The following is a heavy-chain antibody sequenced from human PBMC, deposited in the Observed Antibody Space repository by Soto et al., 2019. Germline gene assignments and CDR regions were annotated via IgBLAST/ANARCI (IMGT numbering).Heavy chain of an antibody. CDR1: GGSISSYY. CDR3: ARDGRETLQQWLEGWFDP. V-gene: IGHV4-4*07. D-gene: IGHD6-19*01. J-gene: IGHJ5*02. CDR2: IYTSGST. Sequence: SEILSLTCTVSGGSISSYYWSWIRQPAGKGLEWIGRIYTSGSTNYNPSLKSRVTMSVDTSKNQFSLKLSSVTAADTAVYYCARDGRETLQQWLEGWFDPWGQGTLVTVSS.